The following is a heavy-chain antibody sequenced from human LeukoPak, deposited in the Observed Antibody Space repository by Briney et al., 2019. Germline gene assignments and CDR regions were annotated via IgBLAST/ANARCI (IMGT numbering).Heavy chain of an antibody. CDR2: IYYSGST. V-gene: IGHV4-59*08. CDR1: GFTVRSNY. Sequence: PGGSLRLSCAASGFTVRSNYMSWIRQPPGKGLEGIGYIYYSGSTNYNPSLKSRVTISVDTSKSQFSLKLSSVTAADTAVYYCARHPGWEPGLAYWGQGTLVTVSS. CDR3: ARHPGWEPGLAY. J-gene: IGHJ4*02. D-gene: IGHD1-26*01.